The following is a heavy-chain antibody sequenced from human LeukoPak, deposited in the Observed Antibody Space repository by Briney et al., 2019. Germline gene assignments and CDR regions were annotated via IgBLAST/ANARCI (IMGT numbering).Heavy chain of an antibody. V-gene: IGHV3-49*04. Sequence: GGSLRLPCTASGFTFGDYAMSWVRQAPGKGLEWVGFIRSKAYGGTTEYAASVKGRFTISRDDSKSIAYLQMNSLKTEDTAVYYCTRGSSGYSYGYGPYYFDYWGQGTLVTVSS. CDR1: GFTFGDYA. D-gene: IGHD5-18*01. J-gene: IGHJ4*02. CDR2: IRSKAYGGTT. CDR3: TRGSSGYSYGYGPYYFDY.